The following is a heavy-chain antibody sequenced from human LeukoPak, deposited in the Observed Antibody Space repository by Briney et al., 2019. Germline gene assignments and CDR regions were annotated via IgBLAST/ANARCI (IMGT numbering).Heavy chain of an antibody. CDR2: IYTSGST. CDR1: GVSISSYY. Sequence: SETLSLTCTVSGVSISSYYWIWIRQPAGKGLEWIGRIYTSGSTNYNASLKSRVSMSVDTSKNQFSLKLSSVTAADTAVFYCARENSGSYREFDYWGEGTLVTVSS. J-gene: IGHJ4*02. V-gene: IGHV4-4*07. CDR3: ARENSGSYREFDY. D-gene: IGHD1-26*01.